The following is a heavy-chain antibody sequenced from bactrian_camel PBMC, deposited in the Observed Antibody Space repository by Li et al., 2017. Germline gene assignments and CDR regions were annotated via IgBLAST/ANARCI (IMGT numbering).Heavy chain of an antibody. D-gene: IGHD4*01. CDR1: YTRRPNY. CDR2: IYTGGGDG. Sequence: DVQLVESGGGSVQAGGSLRLSCTYTRRPNYVTWFRQGPGNGRERVASIYTGGGDGYYADGVKGRFTISHDNAKKTAYLQMNTLKPEDSGMYYCAAELRPDYVLQVRNRLRPNGYNRWGRGTQVTVS. CDR3: AAELRPDYVLQVRNRLRPNGYNR. V-gene: IGHV3S40*01. J-gene: IGHJ4*01.